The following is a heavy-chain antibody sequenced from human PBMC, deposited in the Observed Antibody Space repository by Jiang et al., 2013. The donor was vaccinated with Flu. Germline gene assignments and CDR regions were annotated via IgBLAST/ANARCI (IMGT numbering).Heavy chain of an antibody. V-gene: IGHV3-48*01. D-gene: IGHD3-3*01. J-gene: IGHJ6*02. Sequence: RLSCAASGFTFSSYSMNWVRQAPGKGLEWVSYISSSSSTIYYADSVKGRFTISRDNAKNSLYLQMNSLRAEDTAVYYCARVSEGTIFGVVISYGMDVWGQGTTVTVSS. CDR2: ISSSSSTI. CDR3: ARVSEGTIFGVVISYGMDV. CDR1: GFTFSSYS.